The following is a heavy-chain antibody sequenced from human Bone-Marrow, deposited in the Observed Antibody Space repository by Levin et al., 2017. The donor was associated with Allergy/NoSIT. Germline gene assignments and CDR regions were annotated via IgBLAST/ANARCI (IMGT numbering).Heavy chain of an antibody. V-gene: IGHV1-2*06. CDR3: ARGPHYDSNPPPNWFDP. CDR1: GYTFTGYY. D-gene: IGHD3-22*01. J-gene: IGHJ5*02. CDR2: INPNSGGT. Sequence: AASVKVSCKASGYTFTGYYMHWVRQAPGQGLEWMGRINPNSGGTNYAQKFQGRVTMTRDTSISTAYMELSRLRSDDTAVYYCARGPHYDSNPPPNWFDPWGQGTLVTVSS.